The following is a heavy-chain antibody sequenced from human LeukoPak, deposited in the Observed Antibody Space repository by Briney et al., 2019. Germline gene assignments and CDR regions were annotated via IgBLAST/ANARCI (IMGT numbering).Heavy chain of an antibody. J-gene: IGHJ4*02. CDR3: ARDISVAGLDY. V-gene: IGHV1-18*01. Sequence: EASVKVSCKASGGTFSNCAISWVRQAPGQGLEWMGWISAYNGNTNYAQKLQGRVTMTTDTSTSTAYMELGSLRSDDTAVYYCARDISVAGLDYWGQGTLVTVSS. CDR2: ISAYNGNT. D-gene: IGHD5/OR15-5a*01. CDR1: GGTFSNCA.